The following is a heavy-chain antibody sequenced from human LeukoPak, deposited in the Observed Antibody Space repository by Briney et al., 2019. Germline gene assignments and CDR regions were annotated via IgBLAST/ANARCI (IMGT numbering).Heavy chain of an antibody. Sequence: GGSLRLSCAASGFTFSSYWMHWVRQAPGKGLVWVSRINSDGSSTTYADSVKGRFTISRDSAKNTLYLQMNSLRAEDAAVYYCVRGRTSFDPWGQGTLVTVSS. CDR1: GFTFSSYW. CDR2: INSDGSST. V-gene: IGHV3-74*01. D-gene: IGHD1-14*01. J-gene: IGHJ5*02. CDR3: VRGRTSFDP.